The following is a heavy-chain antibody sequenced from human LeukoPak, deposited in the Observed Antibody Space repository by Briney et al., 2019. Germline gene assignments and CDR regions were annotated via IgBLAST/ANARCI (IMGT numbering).Heavy chain of an antibody. Sequence: GGSLRLSCAASGFTFSSCAMSWVRQAPGKGLEWVSAISDSGVSTFYADSVKGRFTISRDNSKNTLYLQMNSLRAEEDTAVYYCARVTETSYYYGSGKYYLGSFDIWGQGTMVTVSS. V-gene: IGHV3-23*01. CDR2: ISDSGVST. CDR3: ARVTETSYYYGSGKYYLGSFDI. CDR1: GFTFSSCA. D-gene: IGHD3-10*01. J-gene: IGHJ3*02.